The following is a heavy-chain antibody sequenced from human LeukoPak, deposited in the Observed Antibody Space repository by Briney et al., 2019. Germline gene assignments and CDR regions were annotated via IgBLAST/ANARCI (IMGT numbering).Heavy chain of an antibody. D-gene: IGHD2-2*01. CDR3: SRASSRVPNLLDY. V-gene: IGHV3-74*01. CDR1: GFTFSSNW. Sequence: GGSLRLSCAASGFTFSSNWMHWVRHGPGKGLVWVSRISTDGSSTTYADSVKGRFTISRDNAKNTLYLQMNSLRAEDTAVYYCSRASSRVPNLLDYWGQGTLVTVSS. J-gene: IGHJ4*02. CDR2: ISTDGSST.